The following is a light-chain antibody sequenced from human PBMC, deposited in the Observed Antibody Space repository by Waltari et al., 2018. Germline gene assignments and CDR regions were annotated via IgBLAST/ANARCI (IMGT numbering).Light chain of an antibody. V-gene: IGKV1-27*01. CDR2: AAS. J-gene: IGKJ4*01. CDR3: QKYNSVPLT. CDR1: QGISNY. Sequence: DIQMTHSPSSLSASVGDRVTITCRSSQGISNYLAWYQQKPGKVPKLLIYAASTLQSGVPSRFSDSGSGTDFTLTISSLQPEDVSTYYCQKYNSVPLTFGGGTKVEIK.